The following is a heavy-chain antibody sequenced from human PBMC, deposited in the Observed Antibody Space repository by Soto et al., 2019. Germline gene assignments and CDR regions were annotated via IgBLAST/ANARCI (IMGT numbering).Heavy chain of an antibody. CDR1: GGSISSGDCY. D-gene: IGHD5-18*01. J-gene: IGHJ4*02. CDR2: IYYSGST. CDR3: AGGGYSYKVVY. Sequence: SETLSLTCTVSGGSISSGDCYWSWIRQPPGKGLEWIGYIYYSGSTYYNPSLKSRVTISVDTSKNQFSLKLSSVTAADTAVYYCAGGGYSYKVVYWGQGTLVTVSS. V-gene: IGHV4-30-4*01.